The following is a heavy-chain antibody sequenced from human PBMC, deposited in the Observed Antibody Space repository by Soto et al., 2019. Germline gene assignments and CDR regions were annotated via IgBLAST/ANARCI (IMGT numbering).Heavy chain of an antibody. Sequence: SVKVSCKSSGGAVNSHAFNWVRQAPGQGLEWMGGIFPIFGTTNYAQKFQGRVTITADESTRTVYLELSSLRSDDTAVYYCARDLEFRDGNISHLDYRGQGTLVPVSP. CDR2: IFPIFGTT. D-gene: IGHD3-10*01. CDR1: GGAVNSHA. CDR3: ARDLEFRDGNISHLDY. V-gene: IGHV1-69*01. J-gene: IGHJ4*02.